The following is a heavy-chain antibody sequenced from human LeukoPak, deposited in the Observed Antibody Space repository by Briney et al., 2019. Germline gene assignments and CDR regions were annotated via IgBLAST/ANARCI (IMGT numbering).Heavy chain of an antibody. CDR2: VFYSGYA. D-gene: IGHD3-10*01. V-gene: IGHV4-59*01. J-gene: IGHJ3*02. CDR3: AREADRADAFDI. CDR1: NDSLGTSY. Sequence: SETLSLTCTVSNDSLGTSYWSWLRQPPGKRLEWIGNVFYSGYANYNPSLKSRVTISIDTSKNQFSLSLTSVSAADTAVYYCAREADRADAFDIWGQGTMVTVSS.